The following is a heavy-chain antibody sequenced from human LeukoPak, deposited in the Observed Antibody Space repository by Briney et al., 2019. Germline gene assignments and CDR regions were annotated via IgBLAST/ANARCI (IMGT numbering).Heavy chain of an antibody. CDR2: FHYSGSN. CDR1: GGSISSTYYY. V-gene: IGHV4-39*07. J-gene: IGHJ4*02. D-gene: IGHD6-19*01. CDR3: ARGPYSSGWLDY. Sequence: PSETLSLTCTVSGGSISSTYYYWGWIRQPPGKGLEWIGNFHYSGSNSYNPSLKSRVTISVDTSKNQFSLKLSSVTAADTAVYYCARGPYSSGWLDYWGQGTLVTVSS.